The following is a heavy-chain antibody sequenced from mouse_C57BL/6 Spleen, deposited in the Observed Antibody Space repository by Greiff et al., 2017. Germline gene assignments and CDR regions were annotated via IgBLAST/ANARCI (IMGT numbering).Heavy chain of an antibody. V-gene: IGHV3-6*01. D-gene: IGHD2-4*01. CDR2: ISYDGSN. J-gene: IGHJ1*03. CDR1: GYSITSGYY. CDR3: AREGDYGGYFDV. Sequence: EESGPGLVKPSQSLSLTCSVTGYSITSGYYWNWIRQFPGNKLEWMGYISYDGSNNYNPSLKNRISITRDTSKNQFFLKLNSVTTEDTATYYCAREGDYGGYFDVWGTGTTVTVSS.